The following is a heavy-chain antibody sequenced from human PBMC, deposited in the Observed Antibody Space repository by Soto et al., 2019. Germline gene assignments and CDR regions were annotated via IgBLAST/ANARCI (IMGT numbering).Heavy chain of an antibody. CDR2: ISSSSSTI. CDR3: AMMAWGVAGGFDY. J-gene: IGHJ4*02. Sequence: EVQLVESGGGLVQPGGSLRLSCAASGFTFSSYSMNWVRQAPGKGLEWVSYISSSSSTIYYADSVKGRFTISRDNAKNSLYLQMNSLRDEDTAVYYWAMMAWGVAGGFDYWGQGTLVTVSS. D-gene: IGHD6-19*01. V-gene: IGHV3-48*02. CDR1: GFTFSSYS.